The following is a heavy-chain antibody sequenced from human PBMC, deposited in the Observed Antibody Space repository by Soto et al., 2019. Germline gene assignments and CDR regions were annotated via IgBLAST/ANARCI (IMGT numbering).Heavy chain of an antibody. CDR1: GFTLKSSA. J-gene: IGHJ4*02. CDR2: IVASSGNT. V-gene: IGHV1-58*01. CDR3: AADPVYYDSSNYYSFDH. D-gene: IGHD3-22*01. Sequence: ASVKVSCKASGFTLKSSAVQWVRQARGQRLEWIGWIVASSGNTHYAQRFQERVTITRDMSTSTAYLELSSLRSEDTAVYYCAADPVYYDSSNYYSFDHWGQGTQVTVSS.